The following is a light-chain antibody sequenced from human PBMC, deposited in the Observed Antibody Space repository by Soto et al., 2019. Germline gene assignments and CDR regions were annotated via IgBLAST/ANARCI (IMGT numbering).Light chain of an antibody. J-gene: IGKJ1*01. CDR1: QSISRS. CDR2: GAS. V-gene: IGKV3-20*01. CDR3: QHYGYSQWT. Sequence: ETVLTQSPGTLSLSPGERATLSCRASQSISRSLAWYQQKPGQAPRLLIYGASNRATGIPDRFSGSGSGTDFTLTITRLGPEDSAVYFCQHYGYSQWTFGQGTKVDIK.